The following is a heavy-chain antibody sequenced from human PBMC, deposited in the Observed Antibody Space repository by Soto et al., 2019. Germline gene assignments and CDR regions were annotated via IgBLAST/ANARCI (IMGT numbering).Heavy chain of an antibody. V-gene: IGHV4-30-4*01. Sequence: SETLSLTCTVSGGSISSGDYYWSWIRQPPGKGLEWIGYIYYSGSTYYNPSLKSRVTISVDTSKNQFSLKLSSVTAADTAVYYCARSLPDSSSPSGMDVWGQGTTVTVSS. CDR1: GGSISSGDYY. D-gene: IGHD6-6*01. J-gene: IGHJ6*02. CDR2: IYYSGST. CDR3: ARSLPDSSSPSGMDV.